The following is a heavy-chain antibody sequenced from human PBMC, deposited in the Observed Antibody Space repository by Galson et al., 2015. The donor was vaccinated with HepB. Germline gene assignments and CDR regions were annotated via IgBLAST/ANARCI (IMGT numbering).Heavy chain of an antibody. CDR3: ARVRYEDIVVVVAATSNWYFDL. CDR1: GFTFSSYG. D-gene: IGHD2-15*01. J-gene: IGHJ2*01. V-gene: IGHV3-33*01. Sequence: SLRLSCAASGFTFSSYGMHWVRQAPGKGLEWVAVIWYDGSNKYYADSVKGRFTISRDNSKNTLYLQMNSLRAEDTAVYYCARVRYEDIVVVVAATSNWYFDLWGRGTLVTVSS. CDR2: IWYDGSNK.